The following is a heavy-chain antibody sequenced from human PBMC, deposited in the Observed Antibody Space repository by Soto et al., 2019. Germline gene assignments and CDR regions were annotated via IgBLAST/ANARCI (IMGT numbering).Heavy chain of an antibody. CDR3: ARVGAYCGGDCYRDYYYGMDV. V-gene: IGHV1-46*01. CDR1: GYTFTSYY. Sequence: ASVKVSCKASGYTFTSYYMHWVRQAPGQGLEWMGIINPSGGSTSYAQKFQGGVTMTRDTSTSTVYMELSSLRSEDTAVYYCARVGAYCGGDCYRDYYYGMDVWGKGTKVTVSS. CDR2: INPSGGST. J-gene: IGHJ6*04. D-gene: IGHD2-21*02.